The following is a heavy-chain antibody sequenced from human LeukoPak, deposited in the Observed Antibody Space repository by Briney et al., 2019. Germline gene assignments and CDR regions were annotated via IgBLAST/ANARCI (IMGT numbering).Heavy chain of an antibody. CDR1: GGSISSGDYY. CDR3: ARFNVWVAAFDI. J-gene: IGHJ3*02. CDR2: IYYSGST. V-gene: IGHV4-30-4*01. D-gene: IGHD2-15*01. Sequence: PSETLSLTCTVSGGSISSGDYYWSWIRQPPGKGLEWIGYIYYSGSTYYNPSLKSRATISVDTSKNQFSLKLSSVTAADTAVYYCARFNVWVAAFDIWGQGTMVTVSS.